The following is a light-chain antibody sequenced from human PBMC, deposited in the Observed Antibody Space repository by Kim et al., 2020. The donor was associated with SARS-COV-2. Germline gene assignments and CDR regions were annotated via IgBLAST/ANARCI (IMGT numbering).Light chain of an antibody. V-gene: IGKV1-5*01. CDR2: DAS. J-gene: IGKJ1*01. Sequence: DIQMTQSPSTLSASVGDRVTITCRASQNINTWLAWYQQKPGKAPNLLIFDASNLNGGVPSRFSGSGSGTEFTLTINSLQADDFATYYGQQYNSYSKTFGQGTKVDIK. CDR3: QQYNSYSKT. CDR1: QNINTW.